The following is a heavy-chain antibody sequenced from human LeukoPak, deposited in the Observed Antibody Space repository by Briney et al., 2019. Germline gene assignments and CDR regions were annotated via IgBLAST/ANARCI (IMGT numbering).Heavy chain of an antibody. D-gene: IGHD1-26*01. CDR3: ARDSNSGSYWWFDP. V-gene: IGHV1-69*13. CDR2: IIPIFGTA. Sequence: SVKVSCKASGGTSSSYAISWVRQAPGQGLEWMGGIIPIFGTANYAQKFQGRVTITADESTSTAYMELSSLRSEDTAVYYCARDSNSGSYWWFDPWGQGTLVTVSS. J-gene: IGHJ5*02. CDR1: GGTSSSYA.